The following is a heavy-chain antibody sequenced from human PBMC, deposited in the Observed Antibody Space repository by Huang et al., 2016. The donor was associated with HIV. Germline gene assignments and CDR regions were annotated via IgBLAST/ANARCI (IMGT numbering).Heavy chain of an antibody. CDR3: AKGGSAAAVLDF. V-gene: IGHV3-30*18. D-gene: IGHD6-13*01. CDR2: ISYDAKTK. CDR1: GFTFSSYG. J-gene: IGHJ4*02. Sequence: QVQLVESGGGVVQPGRSLRISCAASGFTFSSYGMHWVRQAPGKGLELVAVISYDAKTKYYADSVKGRFSIARYNSKTTVYLQLNSLRLEDTAVYYCAKGGSAAAVLDFWGQGTLVTVSS.